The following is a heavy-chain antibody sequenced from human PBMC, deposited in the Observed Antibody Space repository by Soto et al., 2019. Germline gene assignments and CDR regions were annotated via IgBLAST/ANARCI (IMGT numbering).Heavy chain of an antibody. D-gene: IGHD5-18*01. Sequence: EVQLVESGGGLVQPGGSLRLSCAASGFTVSSNYMSWVRQAPGKGLEWVSVIYSGGSTYYADSVKGRFTISRDNSKNRLYLQMNSLRAEDTAVYYCARCPAYGYGYGCLFDYWGQGTLVTVSS. CDR3: ARCPAYGYGYGCLFDY. J-gene: IGHJ4*02. CDR1: GFTVSSNY. CDR2: IYSGGST. V-gene: IGHV3-66*01.